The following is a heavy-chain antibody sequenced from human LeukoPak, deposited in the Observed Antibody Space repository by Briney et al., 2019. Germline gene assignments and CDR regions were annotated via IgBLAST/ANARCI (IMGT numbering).Heavy chain of an antibody. V-gene: IGHV3-13*04. CDR3: VRDYSGENVFDI. CDR1: GFTFSKYD. CDR2: IETAGEI. J-gene: IGHJ3*02. D-gene: IGHD3-16*01. Sequence: GGSLRLSCAASGFTFSKYDMHWVRQGPGKGLEWVSAIETAGEIHYSGSVKGRFTISRENAKNSLYLQMNSLRAGDTAVYYCVRDYSGENVFDIWGQGTTVTVSS.